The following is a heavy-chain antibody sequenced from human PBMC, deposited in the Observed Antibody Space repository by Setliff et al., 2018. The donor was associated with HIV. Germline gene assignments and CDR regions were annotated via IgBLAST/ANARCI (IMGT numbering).Heavy chain of an antibody. J-gene: IGHJ1*01. CDR2: IYDSEST. D-gene: IGHD3-22*01. CDR1: GGSISSGDYY. Sequence: SETLSLTCTVSGGSISSGDYYWSWIRQPPGKGLEWIGNIYDSESTYYNPSLKSRVTISVDTSKNHFSLKLNSVTAADTAVYYCARQWRDQYNSGVSTEYFQHWGLGTLVTVSS. V-gene: IGHV4-30-4*08. CDR3: ARQWRDQYNSGVSTEYFQH.